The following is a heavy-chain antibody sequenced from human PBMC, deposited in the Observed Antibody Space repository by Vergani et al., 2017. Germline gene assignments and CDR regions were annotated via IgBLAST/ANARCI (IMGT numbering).Heavy chain of an antibody. V-gene: IGHV3-74*02. J-gene: IGHJ4*02. Sequence: VQLVESGGGVVQPGRSLRLSCAASGFTFSSYGMHWVRQAPGKGLEWVSRINSDGSSKSYADSVKGRFTISRDNAKNTLYLQMNSLMAEDTAVYYCARTAVAGTGSDYWGQGTLVTVSS. CDR3: ARTAVAGTGSDY. D-gene: IGHD6-19*01. CDR2: INSDGSSK. CDR1: GFTFSSYG.